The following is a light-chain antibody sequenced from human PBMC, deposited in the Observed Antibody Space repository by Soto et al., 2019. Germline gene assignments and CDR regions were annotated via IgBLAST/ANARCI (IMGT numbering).Light chain of an antibody. V-gene: IGKV1-8*01. Sequence: AIRMTQSPSSLSASTGDRVTITCRASQGISRYLACYQQKPGKAPKLLIYAASTLQSGVPSRFSGSGSGTDFTLTISCLQSEDFAPYYGQQYYSYPWTFGQGTKVEIK. J-gene: IGKJ1*01. CDR3: QQYYSYPWT. CDR1: QGISRY. CDR2: AAS.